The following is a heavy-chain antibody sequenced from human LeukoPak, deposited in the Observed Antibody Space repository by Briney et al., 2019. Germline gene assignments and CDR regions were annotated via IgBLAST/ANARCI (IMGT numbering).Heavy chain of an antibody. CDR2: IYYSGST. Sequence: SETLSLTCTVSGGSISSYYWSWIRQPPGKGLEWIGYIYYSGSTNYNPSLKSRVTISVDTSKNQFSLKLSSVTAADTAVYYCARNYDSEYYFDYWGQGTLVTVSS. CDR3: ARNYDSEYYFDY. D-gene: IGHD3-22*01. V-gene: IGHV4-59*08. CDR1: GGSISSYY. J-gene: IGHJ4*02.